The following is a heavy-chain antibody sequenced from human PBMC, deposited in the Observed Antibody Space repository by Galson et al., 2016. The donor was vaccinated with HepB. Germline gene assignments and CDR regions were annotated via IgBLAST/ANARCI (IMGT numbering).Heavy chain of an antibody. Sequence: SETLSLTCTASAGSITTHYWSWIRQPPGMGLEWIAFSHSSGATSYSPSLNSRVTISVDTSKSQFSLRLRSVTAADTAVYYCARNAPKLGITDAFDIWGQGAMVTVSS. CDR1: AGSITTHY. D-gene: IGHD1-14*01. V-gene: IGHV4-59*11. CDR3: ARNAPKLGITDAFDI. J-gene: IGHJ3*02. CDR2: SHSSGAT.